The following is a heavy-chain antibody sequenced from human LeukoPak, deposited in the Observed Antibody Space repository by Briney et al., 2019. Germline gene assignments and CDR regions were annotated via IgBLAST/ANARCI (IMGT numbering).Heavy chain of an antibody. CDR1: GFTFSDYG. V-gene: IGHV3-30*02. J-gene: IGHJ4*02. Sequence: GGSLRLSCAASGFTFSDYGMHWVRQAPGQGLEWVAFIRYDGSNEYYADSVKGRFTISRDNSKNTLYLQMNSLRVEDTAVYYCAKDQPPYYYDSGSYSDLDYWGQGTLVTVSS. D-gene: IGHD3-10*01. CDR2: IRYDGSNE. CDR3: AKDQPPYYYDSGSYSDLDY.